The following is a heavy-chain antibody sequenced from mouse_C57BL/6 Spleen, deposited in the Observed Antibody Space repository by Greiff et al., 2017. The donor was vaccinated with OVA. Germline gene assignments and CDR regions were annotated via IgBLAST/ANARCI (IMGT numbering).Heavy chain of an antibody. CDR1: GFTFSSYG. CDR3: ASSSNSWFAY. D-gene: IGHD2-5*01. Sequence: VQLKESGGDLVKPGGSLKLSCAASGFTFSSYGMSWVRQTPDKRLEWVATISSGGSYTYYPDSVKGRFTISRDNAKNTLYLQMSSLKSEDTAMYYCASSSNSWFAYWGQGTLVTVSA. CDR2: ISSGGSYT. V-gene: IGHV5-6*01. J-gene: IGHJ3*01.